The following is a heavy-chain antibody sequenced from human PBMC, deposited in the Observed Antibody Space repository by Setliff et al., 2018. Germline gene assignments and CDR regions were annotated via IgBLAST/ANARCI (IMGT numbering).Heavy chain of an antibody. Sequence: PGGSLRLSCAASGFTFSDYYMSWIRQAPGKGLEWVSYMSGSGYTIYYADSVQGRFTISRDNAKNSLYLQMNSLRGEDAAVYCCARDYPGPDHWGQGTLVTVSS. CDR3: ARDYPGPDH. V-gene: IGHV3-11*04. D-gene: IGHD3-16*02. J-gene: IGHJ5*02. CDR1: GFTFSDYY. CDR2: MSGSGYTI.